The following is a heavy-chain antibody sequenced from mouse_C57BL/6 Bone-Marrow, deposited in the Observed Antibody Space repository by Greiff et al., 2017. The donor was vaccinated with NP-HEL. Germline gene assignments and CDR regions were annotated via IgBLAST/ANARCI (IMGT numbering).Heavy chain of an antibody. J-gene: IGHJ2*01. D-gene: IGHD1-1*02. Sequence: QVQLQQPGAELVRPGSSVKLSCKASGYTFTSYWMHWVKQRPIQGLEWIGNIDPSDSETYYNQKFKDKATLTVDKSSSTAYMQLSSLTSEDSAVYYCARTGWFDYWGQGTTLTVSS. CDR2: IDPSDSET. CDR3: ARTGWFDY. V-gene: IGHV1-52*01. CDR1: GYTFTSYW.